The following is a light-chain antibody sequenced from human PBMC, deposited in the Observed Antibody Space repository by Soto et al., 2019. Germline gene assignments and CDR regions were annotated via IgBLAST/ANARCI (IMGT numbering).Light chain of an antibody. V-gene: IGLV2-14*03. J-gene: IGLJ3*02. CDR3: SSYTSSITWV. Sequence: QPASVSGSPGQSISISCTGTNSDVGAYNYVSWYQQHPGKAPKLMIYDVSNRPSGVSNRFSGSKSGNTASLTISGLQAEDEADYYCSSYTSSITWVFGGGTKLTVL. CDR1: NSDVGAYNY. CDR2: DVS.